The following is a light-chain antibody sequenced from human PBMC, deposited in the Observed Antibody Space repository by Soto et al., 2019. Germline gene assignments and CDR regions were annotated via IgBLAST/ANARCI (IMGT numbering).Light chain of an antibody. CDR1: SSNIGNNY. CDR3: GTWDSSLSAEV. CDR2: DNN. J-gene: IGLJ2*01. Sequence: QSVLPQPPSVSAAPGQTVTISCSGSSSNIGNNYVSWYQHLPGTAPKLLIYDNNKRPSGIPDRFSGSKSGTSATLGITGPQAGDEADYYCGTWDSSLSAEVFGGGTKLTVL. V-gene: IGLV1-51*01.